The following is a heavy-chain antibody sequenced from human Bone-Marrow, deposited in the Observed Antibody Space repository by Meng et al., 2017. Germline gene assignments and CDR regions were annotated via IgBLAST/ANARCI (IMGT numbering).Heavy chain of an antibody. CDR2: IYYSGST. CDR1: GGSISSGGYY. V-gene: IGHV4-31*01. Sequence: QVQLQWSGPGLVKPSQTLSLTCTVSGGSISSGGYYWSWIRQHPGKGLEWIGYIYYSGSTYYNPSLKSLVTISVDTSKNQFSLKLSSVTAADTAVYYCARGALVRGVFDAFDIWGQGTMVTVSS. CDR3: ARGALVRGVFDAFDI. D-gene: IGHD3-10*01. J-gene: IGHJ3*02.